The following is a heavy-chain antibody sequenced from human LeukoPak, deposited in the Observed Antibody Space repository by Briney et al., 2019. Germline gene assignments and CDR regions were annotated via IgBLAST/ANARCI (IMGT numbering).Heavy chain of an antibody. D-gene: IGHD1-26*01. V-gene: IGHV4-59*04. CDR2: IYYSGRT. Sequence: SETLSLTCTVSGGSISSYYWSWIRQPPGKGLEWIGTIYYSGRTYYNPSLKSRVTISVDTSKNQFSLKLSSVTAEDTAVYYCARQGSGNYLSPVNYWGQGTLVTVSS. J-gene: IGHJ4*02. CDR1: GGSISSYY. CDR3: ARQGSGNYLSPVNY.